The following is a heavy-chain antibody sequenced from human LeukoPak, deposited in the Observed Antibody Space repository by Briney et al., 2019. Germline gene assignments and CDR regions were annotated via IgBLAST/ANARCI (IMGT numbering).Heavy chain of an antibody. CDR3: ARDLSSTRIFDY. D-gene: IGHD2-2*01. V-gene: IGHV3-21*01. CDR2: ISSSSSYI. J-gene: IGHJ4*02. CDR1: GFTFSSYS. Sequence: PGGSLRLSCAASGFTFSSYSMNWVRQAPGKGLEWVSSISSSSSYIYYADSVKGRFTISRDNAKKSLYLQMNSLRAEDTAVYYCARDLSSTRIFDYWGQGTLVTVSS.